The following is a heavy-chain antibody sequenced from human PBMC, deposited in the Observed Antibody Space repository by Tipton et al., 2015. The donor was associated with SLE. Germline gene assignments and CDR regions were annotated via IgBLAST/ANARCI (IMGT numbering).Heavy chain of an antibody. D-gene: IGHD3-22*01. V-gene: IGHV3-33*06. CDR3: AKDRESGYYYMDV. CDR1: GFTFSTFG. J-gene: IGHJ6*03. Sequence: RSLRLSCAASGFTFSTFGMHWVRQAPGKGLEWVAVIWNDGRNIYYADSVKGRFAISRDNSKKTLYLQMNSLRAEDTAVYYCAKDRESGYYYMDVWGKGTTVTVSS. CDR2: IWNDGRNI.